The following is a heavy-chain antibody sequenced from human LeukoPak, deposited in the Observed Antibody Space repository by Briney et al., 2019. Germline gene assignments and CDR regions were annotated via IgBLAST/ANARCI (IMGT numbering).Heavy chain of an antibody. D-gene: IGHD2-21*01. V-gene: IGHV3-30*02. CDR2: IRSDGSDK. CDR1: GFTFSSYR. CDR3: GGLAIYDY. Sequence: GGSLRLSCAASGFTFSSYRMSWVRQAPGKGLEWVSFIRSDGSDKYYADSVKGRFTTSRDNSKNTLYLQMNSLRPEDTAVYYCGGLAIYDYWGQGTLVTVSS. J-gene: IGHJ4*02.